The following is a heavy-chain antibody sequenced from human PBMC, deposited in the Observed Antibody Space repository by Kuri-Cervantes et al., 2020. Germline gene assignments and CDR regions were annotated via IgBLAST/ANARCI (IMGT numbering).Heavy chain of an antibody. V-gene: IGHV1-2*02. CDR2: INPNSGGT. Sequence: ASVKVSCKASGYTFTGYYMHWVRQAPGQGLEWMGWINPNSGGTNYTQKFQGRVTMTEDTSTDTAYMELSSLRSEDTAVYYCATDQVEWLLLSWGQGTLVTVSS. CDR3: ATDQVEWLLLS. CDR1: GYTFTGYY. D-gene: IGHD3-22*01. J-gene: IGHJ4*02.